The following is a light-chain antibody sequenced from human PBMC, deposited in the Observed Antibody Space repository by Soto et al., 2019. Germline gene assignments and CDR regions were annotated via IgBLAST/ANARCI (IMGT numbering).Light chain of an antibody. J-gene: IGLJ1*01. CDR3: AAWDDGLNGFFV. CDR2: NND. Sequence: QSVLTQPPSASGTPGQRVTISCSGGSSNIGRNNVNWYQQLPGTAPKLLIYNNDKRPSGVPDRLSGSKSSTSASLAISGLRSDDEADDYCAAWDDGLNGFFVFGIGTKLAVL. V-gene: IGLV1-44*01. CDR1: SSNIGRNN.